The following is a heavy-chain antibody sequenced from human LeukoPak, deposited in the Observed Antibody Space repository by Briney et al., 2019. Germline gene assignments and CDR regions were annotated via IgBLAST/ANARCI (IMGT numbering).Heavy chain of an antibody. D-gene: IGHD2-15*01. CDR1: GFTFDDYA. Sequence: PGRSLRLSCAASGFTFDDYAMHWVRQAPGKGLEWVSGISWNSGSIGYADSVKGRFTISRDNAKNSLYLQMNSLRAEDTALYYCAKDILHCSGGSCYPTYPYGMDVWGQGTTVTVSS. V-gene: IGHV3-9*01. CDR2: ISWNSGSI. CDR3: AKDILHCSGGSCYPTYPYGMDV. J-gene: IGHJ6*02.